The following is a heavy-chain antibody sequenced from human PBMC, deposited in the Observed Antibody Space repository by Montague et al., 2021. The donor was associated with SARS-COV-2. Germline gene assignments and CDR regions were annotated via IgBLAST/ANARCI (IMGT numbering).Heavy chain of an antibody. Sequence: SETLSLTCTVSGASISDSRHYWGWIRQPPGKGLEWIATIYYNGVTYYNPSLKSRVTISVDTSKNHFSLKLSSVTAADTAVYYCARRGRKLLPVATTIGGFDIWGQGTMVTVSS. CDR3: ARRGRKLLPVATTIGGFDI. CDR1: GASISDSRHY. J-gene: IGHJ3*02. CDR2: IYYNGVT. D-gene: IGHD5-12*01. V-gene: IGHV4-39*02.